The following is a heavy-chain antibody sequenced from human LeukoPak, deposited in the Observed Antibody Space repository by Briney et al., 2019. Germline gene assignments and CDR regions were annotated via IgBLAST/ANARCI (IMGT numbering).Heavy chain of an antibody. Sequence: SETLSLTCTVSGGSISSYYWSWMRQPPGKGLEWIGSIYHSGSTYYNPSLKSRVTISVDTSKNQFSLKLSSVTAADTAVYYCASGSTDFWSGYYVYWYFDLWGRGTLVTVSS. CDR3: ASGSTDFWSGYYVYWYFDL. D-gene: IGHD3-3*01. J-gene: IGHJ2*01. CDR2: IYHSGST. V-gene: IGHV4-59*08. CDR1: GGSISSYY.